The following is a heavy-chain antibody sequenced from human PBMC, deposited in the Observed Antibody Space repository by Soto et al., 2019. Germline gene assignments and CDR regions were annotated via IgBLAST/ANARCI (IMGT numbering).Heavy chain of an antibody. CDR2: IYYSGST. V-gene: IGHV4-31*03. CDR1: GGSISSGGYY. Sequence: QVQLQESGPGLVKPSQTLSLTCTVSGGSISSGGYYWSWIRQHPGKGLEWIGYIYYSGSTYYNPSLXNXXTISLDPSKTQFSLKLSSVTAADTAVYYCARSVFPWGQGTLVTVSS. J-gene: IGHJ5*02. CDR3: ARSVFP.